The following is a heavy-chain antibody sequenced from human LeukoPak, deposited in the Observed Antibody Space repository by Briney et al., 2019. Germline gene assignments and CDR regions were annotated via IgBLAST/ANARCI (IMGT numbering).Heavy chain of an antibody. CDR2: ISYDGSNK. D-gene: IGHD3-10*01. CDR1: GFTFSSYG. J-gene: IGHJ6*02. V-gene: IGHV3-30*18. CDR3: AKDFVGVRGVPYYYYYGMDV. Sequence: GGSLRLSCAASGFTFSSYGMPWVRQAPGKGLEWVAVISYDGSNKYYADSVKGRFTISRDNSKNTLYLQMNSLRAEDTAVYYCAKDFVGVRGVPYYYYYGMDVWGQGTTVTVSS.